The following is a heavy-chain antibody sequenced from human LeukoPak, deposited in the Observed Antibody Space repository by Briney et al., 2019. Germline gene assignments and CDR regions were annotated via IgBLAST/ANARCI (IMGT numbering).Heavy chain of an antibody. V-gene: IGHV3-11*04. CDR2: IGNIGSPI. CDR3: ARVGIQLCVDY. D-gene: IGHD5-18*01. Sequence: PGGSLRLSCAASGFTFSDYYMTWMRQAPGKGLEWVSYIGNIGSPIYYADSVKGRFTISRDNAKNSLYLQMNSLRAEDTAVYYCARVGIQLCVDYWGQGTLVTVSS. J-gene: IGHJ4*02. CDR1: GFTFSDYY.